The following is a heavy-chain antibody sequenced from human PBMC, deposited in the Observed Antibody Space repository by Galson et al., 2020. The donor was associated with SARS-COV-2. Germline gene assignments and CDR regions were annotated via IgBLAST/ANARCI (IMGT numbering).Heavy chain of an antibody. V-gene: IGHV1-69*02. CDR3: ASGGAAAGIPLLDY. CDR1: GGTFSSYT. D-gene: IGHD6-13*01. CDR2: IIPILGIA. J-gene: IGHJ4*02. Sequence: ASVKVSCKASGGTFSSYTISWVRQAPGQGLEWMGRIIPILGIANYAQKFQGRVTITADKSTSTAYMELSSLRSEDTAVYYCASGGAAAGIPLLDYWGQGTLVTVSS.